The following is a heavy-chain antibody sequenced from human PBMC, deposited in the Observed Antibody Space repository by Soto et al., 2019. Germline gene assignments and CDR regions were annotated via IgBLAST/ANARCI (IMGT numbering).Heavy chain of an antibody. CDR1: GFKFSSYE. V-gene: IGHV3-48*03. Sequence: EVQLEESGGGLVQPGGSLRLACAGSGFKFSSYEMNWVRQAPGKGLEWLSFILHSGAIIYYADSVKVRFTISRDNAKNLLYLHMNTLRVEDTAIYYCATRLSVSYGPLFDQWGQGTLVTVSS. CDR2: ILHSGAII. D-gene: IGHD3-16*01. CDR3: ATRLSVSYGPLFDQ. J-gene: IGHJ4*02.